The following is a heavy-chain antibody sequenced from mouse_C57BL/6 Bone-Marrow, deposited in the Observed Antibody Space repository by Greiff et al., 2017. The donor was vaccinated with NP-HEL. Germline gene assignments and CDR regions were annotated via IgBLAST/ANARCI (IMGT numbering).Heavy chain of an antibody. Sequence: QLQQSGPVLVKPGASVKMSCKASGYTFTDYYMNWVKQSHGKSLEWIGVINPYNGGTSFHQKFKGKATLTVDKSSSTADMELNSLKSEVSAVYYCAYYGSKGFDYWGQGTTLTVSA. CDR3: AYYGSKGFDY. V-gene: IGHV1-19*01. D-gene: IGHD1-1*01. CDR2: INPYNGGT. J-gene: IGHJ2*01. CDR1: GYTFTDYY.